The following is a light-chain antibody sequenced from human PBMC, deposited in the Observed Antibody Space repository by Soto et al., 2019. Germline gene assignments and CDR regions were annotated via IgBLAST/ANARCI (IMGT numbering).Light chain of an antibody. CDR2: DVS. CDR3: CSYAGSYTXYV. CDR1: SSDVGGYNY. V-gene: IGLV2-11*01. Sequence: QSVLTQPRSVSGSPGQPVTISCTGTSSDVGGYNYVSWYQQHPGKAPRLMIYDVSKRPSGVPDRFSGSKSGNTASLTISGLQAEDEADYYCCSYAGSYTXYVFGTGTKVTVL. J-gene: IGLJ1*01.